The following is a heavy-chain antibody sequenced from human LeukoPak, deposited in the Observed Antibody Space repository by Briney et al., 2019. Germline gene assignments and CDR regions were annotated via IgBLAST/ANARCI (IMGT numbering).Heavy chain of an antibody. CDR2: ISYDGSNK. CDR1: GFTFSSYA. CDR3: ARQYSSSYYFDY. V-gene: IGHV3-30-3*01. D-gene: IGHD6-6*01. J-gene: IGHJ4*02. Sequence: GGSLRLSCAASGFTFSSYAMPWVRQAPGKGLEWVAVISYDGSNKYYADSVKGRFTISRDNSKNTLYLQMNSLRAEDTAVYYCARQYSSSYYFDYWGQGTLVTVSS.